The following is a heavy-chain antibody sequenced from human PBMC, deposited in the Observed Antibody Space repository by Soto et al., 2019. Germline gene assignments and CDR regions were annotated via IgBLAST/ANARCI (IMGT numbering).Heavy chain of an antibody. CDR1: GFTFDDFG. D-gene: IGHD3-22*01. J-gene: IGHJ4*02. Sequence: QVQLVESGGGVVQPGTYLKLSCAASGFTFDDFGFHWVRQAPGKGLEWVATLSYDGSHEYYADSVKGRFTISRDNSKITLYLQMNSLKTEDTAMYYCAKEMFPRTVLDSSSPWGDYWGQGTLVTVSS. CDR2: LSYDGSHE. CDR3: AKEMFPRTVLDSSSPWGDY. V-gene: IGHV3-30*18.